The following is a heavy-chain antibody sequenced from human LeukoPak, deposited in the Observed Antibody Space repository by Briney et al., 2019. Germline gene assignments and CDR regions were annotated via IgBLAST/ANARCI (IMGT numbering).Heavy chain of an antibody. J-gene: IGHJ6*03. V-gene: IGHV3-13*01. CDR2: IGTASDT. CDR1: GFTFSSFD. D-gene: IGHD1-1*01. Sequence: GGSLRLSCAASGFTFSSFDMHWVRQPTGQGLVWVSTIGTASDTYYPGSVEGRFTLSRDNAKTSLYLQMNSLTAGDTAVYYCARGPPRGKYYYMDVWGKGTTVTVSS. CDR3: ARGPPRGKYYYMDV.